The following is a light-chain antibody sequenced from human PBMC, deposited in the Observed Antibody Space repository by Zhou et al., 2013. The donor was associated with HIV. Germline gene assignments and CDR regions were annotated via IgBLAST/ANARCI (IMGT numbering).Light chain of an antibody. J-gene: IGKJ2*01. V-gene: IGKV1-5*03. Sequence: DIQMTQSPSTLSASVGDRVTITCRASQSISSWLAWYQQKPGKAPKLLIYKASSLESGVPSRFSGSGSGTEFTLTISSLQPDDFATYYCQQYNSYSYTFGPGDRSWRSN. CDR3: QQYNSYSYT. CDR2: KAS. CDR1: QSISSW.